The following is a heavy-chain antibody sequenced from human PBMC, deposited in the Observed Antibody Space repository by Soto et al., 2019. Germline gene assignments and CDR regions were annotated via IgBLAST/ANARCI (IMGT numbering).Heavy chain of an antibody. D-gene: IGHD6-13*01. Sequence: GASVKVSCKASGYTFTSYGISWVRQAPGQGLEWMGWISAYNGNTNYAQKLQGRVTMTTDTSTSIAYMELRSLRSDDTAVYYCARDFLEVHSSSWPAYYYYGMDVWGQGTTVTVSS. CDR2: ISAYNGNT. V-gene: IGHV1-18*01. J-gene: IGHJ6*02. CDR1: GYTFTSYG. CDR3: ARDFLEVHSSSWPAYYYYGMDV.